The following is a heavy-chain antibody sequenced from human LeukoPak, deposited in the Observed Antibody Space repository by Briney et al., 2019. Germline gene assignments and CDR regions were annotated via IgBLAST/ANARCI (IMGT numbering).Heavy chain of an antibody. V-gene: IGHV4-59*12. CDR1: GGSITSSY. CDR2: FYYSGST. J-gene: IGHJ4*02. D-gene: IGHD6-25*01. Sequence: SETLSLTCSVSGGSITSSYWFWIRQPPGKGLEWIGYFYYSGSTIYNPSLKSRVTISVDTSKNQCSLKVSSVTAADTAVYYCARDESGWGQGTLVTVSS. CDR3: ARDESG.